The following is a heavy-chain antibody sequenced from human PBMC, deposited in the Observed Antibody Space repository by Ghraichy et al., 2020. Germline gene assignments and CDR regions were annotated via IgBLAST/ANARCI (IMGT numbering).Heavy chain of an antibody. V-gene: IGHV3-49*03. CDR3: TREYNYGSGSSFDY. D-gene: IGHD3-10*01. CDR2: IRNKAYGGTT. Sequence: GSLNISCTASGFTFGDYAMSWFRQAPGKGLEWVGFIRNKAYGGTTEYAASVKGRFTISRDDSRSSAYLQMNSLKTEDTAVCYCTREYNYGSGSSFDYWGQGTLVTVSS. CDR1: GFTFGDYA. J-gene: IGHJ4*02.